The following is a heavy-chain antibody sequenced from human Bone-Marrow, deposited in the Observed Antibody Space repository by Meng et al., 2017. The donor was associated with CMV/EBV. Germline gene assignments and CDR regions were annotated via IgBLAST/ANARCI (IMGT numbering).Heavy chain of an antibody. CDR3: TRRPASTTKYCTNGVCSHHTTNWFDP. V-gene: IGHV3-7*01. D-gene: IGHD2-8*01. J-gene: IGHJ5*02. Sequence: GESLKISCAASGFTFSSYWMSWVRQAPGKGLEWVANIKQDGSEKYYVDSVKGRFTISRDNAKNSLYLQMNSLRAEDTAVYYCTRRPASTTKYCTNGVCSHHTTNWFDPWGQGTRVTVSS. CDR1: GFTFSSYW. CDR2: IKQDGSEK.